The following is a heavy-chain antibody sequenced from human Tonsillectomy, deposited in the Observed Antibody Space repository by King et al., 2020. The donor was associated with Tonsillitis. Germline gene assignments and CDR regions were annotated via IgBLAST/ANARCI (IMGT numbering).Heavy chain of an antibody. J-gene: IGHJ1*01. CDR1: GFTFDEYA. D-gene: IGHD3-22*01. CDR3: VKGPYYDPSGYFILGEYFQH. CDR2: IRGNGGGA. Sequence: EVQLVESGGGVAQRGGSLRLSCSASGFTFDEYAMHWVRQPPGKGLEWVSVIRGNGGGAYYADSVRGRFTISRDNSKNSLYLQMNSLTTEDTALYYCVKGPYYDPSGYFILGEYFQHWGQGTLVTVSS. V-gene: IGHV3-43*02.